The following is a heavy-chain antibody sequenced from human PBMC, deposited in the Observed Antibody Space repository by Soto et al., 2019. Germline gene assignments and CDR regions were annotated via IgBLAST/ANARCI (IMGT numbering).Heavy chain of an antibody. Sequence: EVQLAESGGGLAQPGGSLRLSCAASGFTLSGYAMDWVRQAPGKGLEYVSGISSNGVGTYYANSVQGRFTISRDNSKNTVXLXXXXXXXXXXXXXXXXXXXXPDFYYMDVWGKGTPVTVSS. V-gene: IGHV3-64*01. CDR1: GFTLSGYA. CDR3: XXXXXPDFYYMDV. CDR2: ISSNGVGT. J-gene: IGHJ6*03.